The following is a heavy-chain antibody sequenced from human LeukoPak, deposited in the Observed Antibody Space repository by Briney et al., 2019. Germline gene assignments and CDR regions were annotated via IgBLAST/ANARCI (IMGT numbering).Heavy chain of an antibody. CDR2: IYYSGST. D-gene: IGHD3-22*01. J-gene: IGHJ6*03. V-gene: IGHV4-59*12. CDR1: GGSFSSYY. Sequence: RSSETLSLTCAVYGGSFSSYYWSWIRQPPGKGLEWIGYIYYSGSTNYNPSLKSRVTMSVDTSKNQFSLRLSSVTAADTAVYYCAREYDSSGYYYPYYYYYMDVWGKGTTVTISS. CDR3: AREYDSSGYYYPYYYYYMDV.